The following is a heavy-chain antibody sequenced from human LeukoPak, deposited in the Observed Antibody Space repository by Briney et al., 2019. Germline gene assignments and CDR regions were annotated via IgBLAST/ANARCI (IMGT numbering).Heavy chain of an antibody. CDR3: ARWGAAASDY. J-gene: IGHJ4*02. CDR2: ISSSSYI. CDR1: GFTFSSYA. Sequence: PGGSLRLSCAASGFTFSSYAMSWVRQAPGKGLEWVSSISSSSYIYYADSVKGRFTISRDNAKNSLYLQMNSLRAEDTAVYSCARWGAAASDYWGQGTLVTVSS. D-gene: IGHD6-13*01. V-gene: IGHV3-21*01.